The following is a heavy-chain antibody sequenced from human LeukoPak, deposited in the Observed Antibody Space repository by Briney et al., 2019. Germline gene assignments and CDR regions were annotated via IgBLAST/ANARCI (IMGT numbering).Heavy chain of an antibody. Sequence: PSETLSLTCTVSGGSISSGGYYWSWIRQPPGKGLEWIGYIYHSGSTYYNPSLKSRVTISVDRSKNQFSLKLSSVTAADTVVYYCARPYGDYLYYFDYWGQGTLVTVSS. CDR2: IYHSGST. D-gene: IGHD4-17*01. CDR3: ARPYGDYLYYFDY. V-gene: IGHV4-30-2*01. J-gene: IGHJ4*02. CDR1: GGSISSGGYY.